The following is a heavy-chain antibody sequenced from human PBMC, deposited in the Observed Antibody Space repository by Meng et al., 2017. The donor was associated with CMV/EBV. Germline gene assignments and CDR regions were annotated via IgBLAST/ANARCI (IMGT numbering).Heavy chain of an antibody. Sequence: SVQVSCKASGGTFSSYAISWVRQAPGQGLEWMGGIIPILGIANYAQKFQGRVTITADKSTSTAYMELSSLRPEDTAVYYCARDLKQAGTDFQHWGQGTLVTVSS. V-gene: IGHV1-69*10. D-gene: IGHD6-13*01. CDR3: ARDLKQAGTDFQH. CDR2: IIPILGIA. CDR1: GGTFSSYA. J-gene: IGHJ1*01.